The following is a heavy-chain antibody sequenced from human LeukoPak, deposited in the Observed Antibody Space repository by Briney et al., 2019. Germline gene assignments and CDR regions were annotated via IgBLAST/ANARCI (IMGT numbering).Heavy chain of an antibody. J-gene: IGHJ6*03. CDR2: IYTSGST. CDR3: AISGLWLGSVYMDV. V-gene: IGHV4-4*07. D-gene: IGHD2-21*01. CDR1: GGSISSYY. Sequence: SETLSLTCTVSGGSISSYYWSWIRQPAGKGLEWIGRIYTSGSTNYNPSLKSRVTMSVDTSKNQFSLKLSSVTAADTAVYYCAISGLWLGSVYMDVWGKGTTVTVSS.